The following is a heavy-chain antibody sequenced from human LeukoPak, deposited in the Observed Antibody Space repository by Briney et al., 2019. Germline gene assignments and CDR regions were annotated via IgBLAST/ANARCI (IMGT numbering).Heavy chain of an antibody. CDR2: ISYDGSKK. CDR3: AKPHFDY. V-gene: IGHV3-30*04. CDR1: GFKFSSYA. Sequence: GGSLRLSCAASGFKFSSYAIHWVRQAPGKGLEWVTIISYDGSKKYYADSVKGRFTISRDNSRNTLYLQMNSLRAEDTAVYYCAKPHFDYWGQGALVTVSS. J-gene: IGHJ4*02.